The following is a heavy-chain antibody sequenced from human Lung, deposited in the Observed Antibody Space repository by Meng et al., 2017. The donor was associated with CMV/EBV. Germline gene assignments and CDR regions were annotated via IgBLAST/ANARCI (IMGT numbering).Heavy chain of an antibody. V-gene: IGHV3-49*04. D-gene: IGHD3-22*01. CDR3: TRVNYYYGMDV. CDR1: RFTFGDYA. J-gene: IGHJ6*02. Sequence: GGSLRLSCTASRFTFGDYAMSWVRQAPGKGLEWVGFIRSKAYGGTTEYAASVKGRFTISRDDSKSIAYLQMNSLKTEDTAVYYCTRVNYYYGMDVWGQGTTVTVSS. CDR2: IRSKAYGGTT.